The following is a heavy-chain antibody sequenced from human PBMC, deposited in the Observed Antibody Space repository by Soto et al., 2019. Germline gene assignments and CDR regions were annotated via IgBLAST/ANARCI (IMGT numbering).Heavy chain of an antibody. V-gene: IGHV4-34*01. CDR3: ARGVEGYCSGDSCSSPVWFDP. J-gene: IGHJ5*02. CDR2: INHSGST. Sequence: QVQLQQWGAGLLKPSETLSLTCAVYGGSFSGYYWGWIRQLPGKVVEWIGEINHSGSTNYNPSLTSRVTTSVDTAKNHSSLKMSSVTAADTAVYYCARGVEGYCSGDSCSSPVWFDPWGQGTLVTVSS. CDR1: GGSFSGYY. D-gene: IGHD2-15*01.